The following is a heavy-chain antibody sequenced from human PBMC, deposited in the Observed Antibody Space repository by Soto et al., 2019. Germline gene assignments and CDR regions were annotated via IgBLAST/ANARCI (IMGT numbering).Heavy chain of an antibody. V-gene: IGHV1-46*01. CDR3: GSTYYNPSLKSRVTISVDTSKNQFSLKLSSVTAADTAVYYCARDPSRSNYYDSSGYYPPDYYYGMDV. Sequence: GASVKVSCKASGYTFTSYYMHWVRQAPGQGLEWLGIINPSGGSTSYAQKFQGRVTMTRDTSTSTVYMELSSLRAEDTAVYYSGSTYYNPSLKSRVTISVDTSKNQFSLKLSSVTAADTAVYYCARDPSRSNYYDSSGYYPPDYYYGMDVWGQGTTVTVSS. CDR2: INPSGGST. D-gene: IGHD2-21*02. J-gene: IGHJ6*02. CDR1: GYTFTSYY.